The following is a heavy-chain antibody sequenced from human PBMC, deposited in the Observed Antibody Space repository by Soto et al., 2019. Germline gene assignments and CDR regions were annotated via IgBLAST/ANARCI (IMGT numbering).Heavy chain of an antibody. CDR1: GFTFSDHY. V-gene: IGHV3-72*01. D-gene: IGHD2-21*02. Sequence: GGSLRLSCAASGFTFSDHYMDWVRQAPGEGLEWVGRIRNKANSYTTEYAASVTDRFTISRDESKNSLYLQMNSLKTEDTAVYFFFRGEAEGDTRHSPYNLDFWGKGPTVPVSS. CDR3: FRGEAEGDTRHSPYNLDF. CDR2: IRNKANSYTT. J-gene: IGHJ6*04.